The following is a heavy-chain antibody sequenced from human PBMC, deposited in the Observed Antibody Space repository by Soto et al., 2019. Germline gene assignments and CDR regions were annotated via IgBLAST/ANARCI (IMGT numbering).Heavy chain of an antibody. V-gene: IGHV1-18*01. CDR2: ISARNGNT. CDR1: GYIFTTYG. J-gene: IGHJ3*02. CDR3: ARDPQFSSDSSGYRDVFDI. Sequence: QVQLVQSGAEVKKPGASVKVSCKASGYIFTTYGISWVRQAPGQGLLWMGWISARNGNTYYAQKFQGRVIMTTDTPTRTIYMELRSLRSDDTAVYSCARDPQFSSDSSGYRDVFDIWGQGTMVTVSS. D-gene: IGHD3-22*01.